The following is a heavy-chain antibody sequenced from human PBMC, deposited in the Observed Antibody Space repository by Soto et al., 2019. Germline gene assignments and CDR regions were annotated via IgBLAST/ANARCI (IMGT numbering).Heavy chain of an antibody. D-gene: IGHD5-12*01. J-gene: IGHJ4*02. Sequence: EVQLVESGGGLVQPGGSLTLSCAASGFAFSDYGMMWVRQAPGKGLECISFICGTTIYYADSVRGRFTISRDNAKHSLSLQMNTRIAEGTAVYYWARDRGSMATVDTMRGYWGQGVLVTVSS. V-gene: IGHV3-48*01. CDR2: ICGTTI. CDR3: ARDRGSMATVDTMRGY. CDR1: GFAFSDYG.